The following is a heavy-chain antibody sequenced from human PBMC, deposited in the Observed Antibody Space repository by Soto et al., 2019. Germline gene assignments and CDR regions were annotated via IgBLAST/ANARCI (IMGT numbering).Heavy chain of an antibody. J-gene: IGHJ4*02. CDR2: ISYDGSNK. D-gene: IGHD6-6*01. V-gene: IGHV3-30*18. CDR1: GFTFSSYG. CDR3: AKASPLIEALDY. Sequence: QVQLVESGGGVVQPGRSLRLSCAASGFTFSSYGMHWVRQAPGKGLEWVAVISYDGSNKYYADSVKGRFTISRDNSKNTLYLQMNSLRAEDTAVYYCAKASPLIEALDYWGQGTLVTVSS.